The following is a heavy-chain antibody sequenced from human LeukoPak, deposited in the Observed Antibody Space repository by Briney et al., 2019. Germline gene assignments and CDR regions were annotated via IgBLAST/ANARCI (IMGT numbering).Heavy chain of an antibody. J-gene: IGHJ4*02. Sequence: GGSLSLFCAPSGFPFSSYRVLCARQAPGGAVECVSSISSSSYIYYADSVKGRFTISKDNAKYSLYLQMNSLRAEDTAVYYCARSAAGYGDYVQGHFDYWGQGTLVTVSS. D-gene: IGHD4-17*01. CDR2: ISSSSYI. V-gene: IGHV3-21*01. CDR3: ARSAAGYGDYVQGHFDY. CDR1: GFPFSSYR.